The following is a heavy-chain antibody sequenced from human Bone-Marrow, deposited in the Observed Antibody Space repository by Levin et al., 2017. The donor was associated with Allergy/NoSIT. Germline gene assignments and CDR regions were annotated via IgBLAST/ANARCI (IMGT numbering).Heavy chain of an antibody. D-gene: IGHD3-16*01. Sequence: SQTLSLTCSVSGGSFSTAGYYWSWIRQHPGKGLEWIGDMYYSGSTNYNPSLKSRVTFSVDTSKSQFSLKLTSVTAADTAVYYCSRFWGNKVLKSGWFDPWGQGVLVTVSS. CDR2: MYYSGST. J-gene: IGHJ5*02. CDR1: GGSFSTAGYY. CDR3: SRFWGNKVLKSGWFDP. V-gene: IGHV4-31*03.